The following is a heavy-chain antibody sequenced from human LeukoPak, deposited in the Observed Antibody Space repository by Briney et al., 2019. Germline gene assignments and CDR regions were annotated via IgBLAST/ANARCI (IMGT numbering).Heavy chain of an antibody. J-gene: IGHJ2*01. CDR1: GFTFSSYG. CDR3: AKDKEAVAGYWYFDL. Sequence: GGSLRLSCAASGFTFSSYGMHWVRQAPGNGLEWVAVIWYDGSNKYYADSVKGRFTISRDNSKNTLYLQMNSLRAEDTAVYYCAKDKEAVAGYWYFDLWGRGTLVTVSS. CDR2: IWYDGSNK. D-gene: IGHD6-19*01. V-gene: IGHV3-33*06.